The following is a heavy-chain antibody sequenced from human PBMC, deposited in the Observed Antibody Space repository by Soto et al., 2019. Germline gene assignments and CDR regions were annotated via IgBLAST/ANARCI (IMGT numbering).Heavy chain of an antibody. CDR3: AKDIDSSSWYTSAFDI. CDR1: GFTFDDYA. D-gene: IGHD6-13*01. CDR2: ISWNSGSI. Sequence: EVQLVESGGGLVQPGRSLRLSCAASGFTFDDYAMHWVRHAPGKGLEWVSGISWNSGSIGYADSVKGRFTISRDNAKNSRYLQMNSLRAEDTALYYCAKDIDSSSWYTSAFDIWGQGTMVTVSS. J-gene: IGHJ3*02. V-gene: IGHV3-9*01.